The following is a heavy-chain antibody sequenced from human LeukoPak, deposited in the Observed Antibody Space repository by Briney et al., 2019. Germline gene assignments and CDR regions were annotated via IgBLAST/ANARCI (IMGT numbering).Heavy chain of an antibody. J-gene: IGHJ6*03. V-gene: IGHV4-4*09. Sequence: SETLSLTCTVSGGSISSYYWSWIRQPPGKGLEWIGYIYTSGSTNYNPSPKSRVTISVDTSKNQFSLKLSSVTAADTAVYYCARQLGYCSSTSCYDYYYYMDVWGKGTTVTVSS. CDR2: IYTSGST. CDR1: GGSISSYY. CDR3: ARQLGYCSSTSCYDYYYYMDV. D-gene: IGHD2-2*01.